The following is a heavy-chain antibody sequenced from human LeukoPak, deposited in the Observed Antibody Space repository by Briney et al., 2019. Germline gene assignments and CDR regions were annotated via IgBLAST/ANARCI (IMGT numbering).Heavy chain of an antibody. Sequence: GESLKISCMGSGYRFTTYWIDWVRQVPGKGLEWMGLIQPADSQTRYNPSFQGQVTLSDDKSINTAYLQWSSLRPSDTAIHYCARRLRTGGFDIWGQGTEVTVSS. CDR2: IQPADSQT. J-gene: IGHJ3*02. CDR1: GYRFTTYW. D-gene: IGHD1-26*01. V-gene: IGHV5-51*01. CDR3: ARRLRTGGFDI.